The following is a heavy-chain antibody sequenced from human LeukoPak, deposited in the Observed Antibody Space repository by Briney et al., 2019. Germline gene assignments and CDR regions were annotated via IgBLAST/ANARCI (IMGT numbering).Heavy chain of an antibody. D-gene: IGHD1-26*01. CDR1: GGSISSSSYY. J-gene: IGHJ4*02. V-gene: IGHV4-39*07. Sequence: PSETLSLTCTVSGGSISSSSYYWGWIRQPPGKGLEWIGNIYYSGSTYYNPSLKSRVTISVDTSKNQFSLKLSSVTAADTAVYYCARGANFDYWGQGTLVTVSS. CDR3: ARGANFDY. CDR2: IYYSGST.